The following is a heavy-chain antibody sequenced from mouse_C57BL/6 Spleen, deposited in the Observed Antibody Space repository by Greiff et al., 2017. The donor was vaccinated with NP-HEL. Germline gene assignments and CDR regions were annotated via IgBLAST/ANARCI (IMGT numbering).Heavy chain of an antibody. V-gene: IGHV1-75*01. Sequence: QVQLKQSGPELVKPGASVKISCKASGYTFTDYYINWVKQRPGQGLEWIGWIFPGSGSTYYNEKFKGKATLTVDKSSSTAYMLLSSLTSEDSAVYFCARSGEYDYDGYAMDYWGQGTSVTVSS. J-gene: IGHJ4*01. CDR1: GYTFTDYY. CDR3: ARSGEYDYDGYAMDY. D-gene: IGHD2-4*01. CDR2: IFPGSGST.